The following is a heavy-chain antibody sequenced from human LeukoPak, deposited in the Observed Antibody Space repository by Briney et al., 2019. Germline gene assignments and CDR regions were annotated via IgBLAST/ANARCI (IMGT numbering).Heavy chain of an antibody. CDR1: GFTLSSYA. J-gene: IGHJ1*01. V-gene: IGHV3-23*01. Sequence: GGSLRLSCAASGFTLSSYAMSWVPQAPGKGLEWLSSITTSGGSTSYADSVRGRFTISRDNSKNTLYLQMNSLRAEDTALYYCVCYDNAAEYFHYWGQGTLVTVSS. CDR2: ITTSGGST. CDR3: VCYDNAAEYFHY. D-gene: IGHD3-22*01.